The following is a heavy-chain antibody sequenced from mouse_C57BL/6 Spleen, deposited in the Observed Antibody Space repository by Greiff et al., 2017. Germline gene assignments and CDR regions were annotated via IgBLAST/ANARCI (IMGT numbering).Heavy chain of an antibody. Sequence: QVQLQQSGAELVKPGASVKLSCKASGYTFTSYWMHWVKQRPGQGLEWIGMIPPNSGSTNYNEKFKSKATLTVDKSSSTAYMQLSSLTSEDSAVYYCARGGIYFGNYFAYWGQGTLVTVSA. CDR2: IPPNSGST. CDR3: ARGGIYFGNYFAY. V-gene: IGHV1-64*01. CDR1: GYTFTSYW. D-gene: IGHD2-1*01. J-gene: IGHJ3*01.